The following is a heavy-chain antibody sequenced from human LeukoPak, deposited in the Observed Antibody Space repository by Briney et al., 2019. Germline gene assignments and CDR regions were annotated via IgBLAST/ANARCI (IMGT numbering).Heavy chain of an antibody. CDR1: GFPFSNNG. CDR2: ISDGGDTT. Sequence: GGSLRLSCAASGFPFSNNGMTWVRQAPGKGMEWVTGISDGGDTTYDAGSVKGRFTVSRDNSKNILYLQMNSLRAEDTAIYYCAKTQGFFDHWGQGSLVTVSS. CDR3: AKTQGFFDH. J-gene: IGHJ4*02. V-gene: IGHV3-23*01.